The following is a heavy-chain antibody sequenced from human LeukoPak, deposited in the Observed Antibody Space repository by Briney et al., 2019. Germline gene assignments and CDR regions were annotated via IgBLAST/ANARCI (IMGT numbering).Heavy chain of an antibody. CDR3: ARDLDYDSSGYYYPGY. Sequence: SETLSLTCAVYGGSFSGYYWSWIRQPPGKGLEWIGEINHSGSTNYNPSLKSRVTISVDTSKNQFSLKLSSVTAADTAVYYCARDLDYDSSGYYYPGYWGQGTLVTVSS. CDR1: GGSFSGYY. J-gene: IGHJ4*02. D-gene: IGHD3-22*01. V-gene: IGHV4-34*01. CDR2: INHSGST.